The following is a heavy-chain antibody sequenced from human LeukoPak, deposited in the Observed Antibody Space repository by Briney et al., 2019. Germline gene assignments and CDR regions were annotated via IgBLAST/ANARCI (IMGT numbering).Heavy chain of an antibody. CDR2: IYYSGST. V-gene: IGHV4-59*11. CDR1: GGSISSHY. CDR3: ARTIFGEYYYYYYVDV. D-gene: IGHD3-3*01. Sequence: SETLSLTCTVSGGSISSHYWSWIRQPPGKGLEWIGYIYYSGSTNYNPSLKSRVTISVDTSKNQFSLKLSSVTAADTAVYYCARTIFGEYYYYYYVDVWGKGTTVTVSS. J-gene: IGHJ6*03.